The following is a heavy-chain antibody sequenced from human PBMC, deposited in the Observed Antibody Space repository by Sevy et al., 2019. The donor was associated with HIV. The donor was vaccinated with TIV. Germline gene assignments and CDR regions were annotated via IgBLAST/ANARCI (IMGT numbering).Heavy chain of an antibody. D-gene: IGHD1-1*01. V-gene: IGHV5-51*01. CDR1: GYTFTNYW. Sequence: GESLKISCKGFGYTFTNYWIAWVRQRPGKGLEWMGIMYPDDSDSRYSPSFQGQVTFSADRSISSAYLQWNSLEASDSAMYYCARRDAYNMLDSWGQGTLVTVSS. CDR2: MYPDDSDS. J-gene: IGHJ5*01. CDR3: ARRDAYNMLDS.